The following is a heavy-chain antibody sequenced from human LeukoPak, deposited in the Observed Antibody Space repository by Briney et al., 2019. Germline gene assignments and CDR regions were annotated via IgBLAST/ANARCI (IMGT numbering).Heavy chain of an antibody. J-gene: IGHJ4*02. CDR3: AVIGRTVFGVVILDS. Sequence: ASVKVSCKASGYTFTGYFLQWVRQAPGQGLEWMGWINPDSGDTDYAQRFQGRVSMTRDTSINTAYLELSSLRSDDTAVYFCAVIGRTVFGVVILDSWGQGTLVTVSS. V-gene: IGHV1-2*02. CDR1: GYTFTGYF. CDR2: INPDSGDT. D-gene: IGHD3-3*01.